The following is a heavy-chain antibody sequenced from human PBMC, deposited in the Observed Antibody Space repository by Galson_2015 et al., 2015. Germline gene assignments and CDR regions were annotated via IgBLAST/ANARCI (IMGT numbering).Heavy chain of an antibody. V-gene: IGHV3-53*01. CDR2: IYSETMT. CDR3: ARVAGQLPYYYGMDL. J-gene: IGHJ6*02. Sequence: SLRLSCAASGFSVNSDYISWVRQAPGKGLEWVSIIYSETMTYYADSVMGRFTISRDNSRKTVHLQTDRLRGDDTAVYYCARVAGQLPYYYGMDLWGQGTTVTVSS. D-gene: IGHD6-19*01. CDR1: GFSVNSDY.